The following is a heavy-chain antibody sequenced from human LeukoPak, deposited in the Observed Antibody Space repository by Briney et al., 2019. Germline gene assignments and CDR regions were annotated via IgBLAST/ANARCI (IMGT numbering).Heavy chain of an antibody. V-gene: IGHV3-23*01. J-gene: IGHJ6*03. CDR1: GFTFSTYG. CDR3: ARAGGYYYYYYYMDV. D-gene: IGHD2-8*02. CDR2: ISGSGGST. Sequence: GGSLRLSCTASGFTFSTYGMSWVRQAPGKGLEWVSAISGSGGSTYYGDSVKGRFTISRDNAKNSLYLQMNSLRAEDTALYYCARAGGYYYYYYYMDVWGKGTTVTVSS.